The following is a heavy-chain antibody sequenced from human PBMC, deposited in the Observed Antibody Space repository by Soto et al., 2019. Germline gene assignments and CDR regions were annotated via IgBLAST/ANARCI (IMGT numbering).Heavy chain of an antibody. V-gene: IGHV5-10-1*01. CDR2: IDPSDSYT. CDR1: GYSFTSYW. J-gene: IGHJ6*04. Sequence: GESLKISCKGSGYSFTSYWIAWGRQMPGKGLEWMGRIDPSDSYTNYSPSFQGHVTISADKSISTAYLQWSSLKASDTAMYYCARGPYGSGHYYYSGMDAWGKGTTVTVCS. D-gene: IGHD3-10*01. CDR3: ARGPYGSGHYYYSGMDA.